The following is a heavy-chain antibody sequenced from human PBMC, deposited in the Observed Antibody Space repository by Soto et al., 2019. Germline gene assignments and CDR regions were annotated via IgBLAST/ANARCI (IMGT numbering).Heavy chain of an antibody. J-gene: IGHJ4*02. CDR1: GSSISPFY. CDR3: TRVGGYYGDYPNFDY. D-gene: IGHD4-17*01. V-gene: IGHV4-59*01. CDR2: SYYTGST. Sequence: PPETLSLTCSVSGSSISPFYWSWIRQPPGKGLDWIGYSYYTGSTKSTPPLKNRATFTLRTSRNQLTRKLSSVAAADTAVYYCTRVGGYYGDYPNFDYWGPGTLVTVSS.